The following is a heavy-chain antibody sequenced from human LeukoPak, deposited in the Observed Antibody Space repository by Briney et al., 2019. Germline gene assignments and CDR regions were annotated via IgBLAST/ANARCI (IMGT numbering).Heavy chain of an antibody. CDR2: ISGSGGST. J-gene: IGHJ6*03. D-gene: IGHD3-3*01. Sequence: GGSLRLSCAASGFTFTSYAMSWVRQAPGKGLEWVSGISGSGGSTYYADSVKGRFTISRDNSKKRLYVQMNSLRAEDAAVYYCARARSYDFWSFMDVWGKGTTVTVPS. CDR3: ARARSYDFWSFMDV. CDR1: GFTFTSYA. V-gene: IGHV3-23*01.